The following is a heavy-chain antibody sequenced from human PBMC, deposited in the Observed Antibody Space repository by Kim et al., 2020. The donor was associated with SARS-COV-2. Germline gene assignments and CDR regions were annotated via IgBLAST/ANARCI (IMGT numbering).Heavy chain of an antibody. V-gene: IGHV3-64D*06. CDR1: GFTFRSFA. Sequence: GGSLRLSCSASGFTFRSFAMHWVRQAPGKGLQYVSAISNDGRSTYYLASVKGRFTISRDDRKNTVVLQMNNLRPEDTAVYYCVRRYDQWSEVWGADRFD. J-gene: IGHJ5*01. CDR2: ISNDGRST. CDR3: VRRYDQWSEVWGADRFD. D-gene: IGHD3-16*01.